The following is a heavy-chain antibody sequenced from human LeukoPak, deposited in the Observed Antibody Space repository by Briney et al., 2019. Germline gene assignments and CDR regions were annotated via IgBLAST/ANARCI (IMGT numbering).Heavy chain of an antibody. CDR2: IYTSGST. V-gene: IGHV4-59*10. D-gene: IGHD3-22*01. CDR1: GGSFSGYY. CDR3: ARADYYDSSGRFDY. Sequence: SETLSLTCAVYGGSFSGYYWSWIRQPAGKGLEWIGRIYTSGSTNYNPSLKSRVTISVDTSKNQFSLKLSSVTAADTAVYYCARADYYDSSGRFDYWGQGTLVTVSS. J-gene: IGHJ4*02.